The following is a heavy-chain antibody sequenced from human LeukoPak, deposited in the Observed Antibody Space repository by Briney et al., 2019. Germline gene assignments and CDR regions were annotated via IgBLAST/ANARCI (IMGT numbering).Heavy chain of an antibody. V-gene: IGHV3-33*01. CDR2: IWYDGSNE. CDR1: GFTFSTYG. CDR3: ARDLDRGIFDY. J-gene: IGHJ4*02. Sequence: GGSLRLSCAASGFTFSTYGMHWVRQAPGKGLEWVAVIWYDGSNENYADSVKGRFAISRDNSKNTLYLQMNSLRGEDTAVYYCARDLDRGIFDYWGQGTLVTVSS. D-gene: IGHD3-10*01.